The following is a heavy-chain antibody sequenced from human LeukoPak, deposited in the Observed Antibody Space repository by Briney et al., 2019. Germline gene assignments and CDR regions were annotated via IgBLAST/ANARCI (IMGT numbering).Heavy chain of an antibody. CDR3: AKGVSTTFYYMDV. Sequence: GGSLRLSCAASGFTFSSYGMHWVRQAPGKGLEWVALVQSDGSNKFYAASVRGRFTISRDNSKNTLFLQMDSLRIEDTAVYFCAKGVSTTFYYMDVWGKGTTVTVSS. D-gene: IGHD2/OR15-2a*01. CDR1: GFTFSSYG. J-gene: IGHJ6*03. CDR2: VQSDGSNK. V-gene: IGHV3-30*02.